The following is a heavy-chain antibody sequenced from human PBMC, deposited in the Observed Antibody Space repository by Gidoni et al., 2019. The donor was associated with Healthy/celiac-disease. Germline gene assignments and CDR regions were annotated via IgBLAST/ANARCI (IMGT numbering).Heavy chain of an antibody. CDR1: GYSFTSYW. D-gene: IGHD2-15*01. CDR2: IYPGDSDT. J-gene: IGHJ4*02. Sequence: EVQLVQSGAEVKKPGESLKISCKGSGYSFTSYWIGWVRQMPGKGLEWMGIIYPGDSDTRYSPSFQGQVTISADKSISTAYLQWSSLKASDTAMYYCASMDCSGGSCYRPDLIFDYWGQGTLVTVSS. CDR3: ASMDCSGGSCYRPDLIFDY. V-gene: IGHV5-51*01.